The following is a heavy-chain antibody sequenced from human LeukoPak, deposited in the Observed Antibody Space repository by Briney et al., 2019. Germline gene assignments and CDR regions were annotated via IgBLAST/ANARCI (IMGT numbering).Heavy chain of an antibody. CDR3: AKGPLHYYDSSGPTGGPFDY. CDR2: ISWNSGSI. D-gene: IGHD3-22*01. Sequence: GRSLRLSCAASGFTFDDYAMHWVRQAPGKGLEWVSGISWNSGSIGYADSVKGRFTISRDNAKNSPYLQMNSLRAEDTALYYCAKGPLHYYDSSGPTGGPFDYWGQGTLVTVSS. CDR1: GFTFDDYA. J-gene: IGHJ4*02. V-gene: IGHV3-9*01.